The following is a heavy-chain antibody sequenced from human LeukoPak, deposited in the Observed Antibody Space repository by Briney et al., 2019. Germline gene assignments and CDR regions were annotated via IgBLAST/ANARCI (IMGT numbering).Heavy chain of an antibody. CDR2: INHSGST. J-gene: IGHJ4*02. V-gene: IGHV4-34*01. CDR1: GGSFSGYY. Sequence: ASETLSLTCAVYGGSFSGYYWSWIRKPPGKGLEWIGEINHSGSTNYNPSLKSRVTISVDTSKNQFSLKLSSVTAADTAVYYCARARWGVAGKYFDYWGQGTLVTVSS. CDR3: ARARWGVAGKYFDY. D-gene: IGHD6-19*01.